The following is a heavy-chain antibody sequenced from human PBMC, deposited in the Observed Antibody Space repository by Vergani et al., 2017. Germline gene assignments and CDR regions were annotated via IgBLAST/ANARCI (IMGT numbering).Heavy chain of an antibody. V-gene: IGHV4-59*01. CDR1: GGSISSYY. CDR2: IYYSGSA. CDR3: ARSYGYDAFDV. Sequence: QVQLQESGPGLVKPPETLSLACTVSGGSISSYYWSWIRQPPGKGLEWIGYIYYSGSAKYNPSLDSPVTMSVDTSKNQFSLNLTSVTAADTAVYYCARSYGYDAFDVWGQGTKVTVSS. J-gene: IGHJ3*01. D-gene: IGHD3-10*01.